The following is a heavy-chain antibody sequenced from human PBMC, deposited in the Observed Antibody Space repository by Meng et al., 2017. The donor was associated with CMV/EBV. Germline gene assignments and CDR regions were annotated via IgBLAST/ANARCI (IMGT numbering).Heavy chain of an antibody. V-gene: IGHV3-48*04. CDR2: ISSSSSTI. D-gene: IGHD2-2*01. CDR1: GFTFSSYS. J-gene: IGHJ6*02. Sequence: GESLKISCAASGFTFSSYSMNWVRQAPGKGLEWVSYISSSSSTIYYADSVKGRFTISRDNAKNSLYLQMNSLRAEDTAVYYCARMEGYCSSTSCNYYYYGMDVWGQGTTVTVSS. CDR3: ARMEGYCSSTSCNYYYYGMDV.